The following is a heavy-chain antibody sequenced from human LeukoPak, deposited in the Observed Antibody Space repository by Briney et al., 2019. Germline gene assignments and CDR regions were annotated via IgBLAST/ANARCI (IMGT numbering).Heavy chain of an antibody. CDR3: PPLCVSSSQHNDY. V-gene: IGHV4-39*01. Sequence: KTSETLSLTCTVSGGSISSSSYYWGWIRQPPGKGLEWIGSIYYSGSTYYHPSLKSRVTISVDTSKNQFSLQLNSVTPEDTAVYYCPPLCVSSSQHNDYWGQGTLVTVSS. CDR2: IYYSGST. D-gene: IGHD6-13*01. J-gene: IGHJ4*02. CDR1: GGSISSSSYY.